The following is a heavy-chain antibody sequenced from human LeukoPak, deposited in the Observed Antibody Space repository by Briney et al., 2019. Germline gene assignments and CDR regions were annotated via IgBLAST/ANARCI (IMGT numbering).Heavy chain of an antibody. D-gene: IGHD3-10*01. V-gene: IGHV4-59*12. CDR1: GGPISSYY. CDR3: AREGLNMVRGVIPKEAWGWFDP. J-gene: IGHJ5*02. CDR2: IYYSGST. Sequence: SETLSLTCTVSGGPISSYYWSWIRQPPGKGLEWIGYIYYSGSTNYNPSLKSRVTISVDTSKNQFSLKLSSVTAADTAVYYCAREGLNMVRGVIPKEAWGWFDPWGQGTLVTVSS.